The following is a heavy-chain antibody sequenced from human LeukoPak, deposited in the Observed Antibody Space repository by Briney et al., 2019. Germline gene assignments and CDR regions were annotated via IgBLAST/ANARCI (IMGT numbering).Heavy chain of an antibody. V-gene: IGHV4-34*01. D-gene: IGHD3-9*01. CDR3: ARGGYYDKPFDY. CDR1: GGSFSGYY. J-gene: IGHJ4*02. CDR2: INHSGST. Sequence: SETLSLTCAVYGGSFSGYYWSWIRQPPGKGLEWIGEINHSGSTNYNPSLKSRVTISVDTSENQFSLKLSSVTAADTAVYYCARGGYYDKPFDYWGQGTLVTVSS.